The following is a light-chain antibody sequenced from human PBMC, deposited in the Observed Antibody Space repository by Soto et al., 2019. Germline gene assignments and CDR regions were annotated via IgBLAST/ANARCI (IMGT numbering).Light chain of an antibody. CDR3: CSYAGSYTLYV. CDR2: DVS. J-gene: IGLJ1*01. V-gene: IGLV2-11*01. CDR1: SSDVGGYNY. Sequence: SALTEPRTVSGYPGQSVTISCTGTSSDVGGYNYVSWYQQHPGKAPKLMIYDVSKRPSGVPDRFSGSKSGNTASLTISGLQAEDEADYYCCSYAGSYTLYVFGTGTKVTVL.